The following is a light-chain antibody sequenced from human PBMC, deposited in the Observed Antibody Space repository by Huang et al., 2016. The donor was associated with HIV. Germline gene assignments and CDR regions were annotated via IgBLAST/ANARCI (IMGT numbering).Light chain of an antibody. V-gene: IGKV4-1*01. CDR2: WSA. CDR3: QQYYRNPKT. J-gene: IGKJ1*01. CDR1: QSLLYNLNSKNY. Sequence: DIVMTQSPDSLSISPGERATINCKSSQSLLYNLNSKNYLAWFQKRPGQPPKLLFHWSASRQSGIPKRFSASGSGTDFTLTIDNLQTEDVAIYYCQQYYRNPKTFGRGTAVGI.